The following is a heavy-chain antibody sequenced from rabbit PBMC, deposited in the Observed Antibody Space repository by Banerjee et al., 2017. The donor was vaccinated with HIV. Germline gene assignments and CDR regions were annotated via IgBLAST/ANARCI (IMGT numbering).Heavy chain of an antibody. Sequence: QSLEESGGDLVKPGASLTLTCTASGFSFSDSYWICWVRQAPGKGLEWIACIATSSGNTYYASWAKGRFTISKTSSTTVTLQMTSLTAADTATYFCARAGGFENYFNLWGPGTLVTVS. CDR1: GFSFSDSYW. J-gene: IGHJ4*01. CDR2: IATSSGNT. V-gene: IGHV1S40*01. CDR3: ARAGGFENYFNL. D-gene: IGHD1-1*01.